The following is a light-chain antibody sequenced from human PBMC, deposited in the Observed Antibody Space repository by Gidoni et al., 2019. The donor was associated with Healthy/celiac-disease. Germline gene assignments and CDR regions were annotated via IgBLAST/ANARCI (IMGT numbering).Light chain of an antibody. CDR1: QSVSSSS. CDR2: GAS. CDR3: QQYGSSPLT. J-gene: IGKJ4*01. V-gene: IGKV3-20*01. Sequence: EIVLTQSPGTLSLSPGERATPPCRASQSVSSSSLAWYQQKPGQAPRLLIYGASRSASGIPDRFSGSVSLTDFTLTISTLEPEDFAVYYCQQYGSSPLTFGGXTKVEIK.